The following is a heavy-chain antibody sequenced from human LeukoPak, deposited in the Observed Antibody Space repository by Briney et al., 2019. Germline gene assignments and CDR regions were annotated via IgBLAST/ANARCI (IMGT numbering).Heavy chain of an antibody. CDR3: ARSSAAAGPTHNWFGP. Sequence: SETLSLTCTVSGGSVSNGSYYWGWIRQPPGKGLEWIGSIYHSGSTYYKPSLRSRVTISVDTSKNQFSLKVTSVTAADTAVYYCARSSAAAGPTHNWFGPWGQGTLVTVPS. J-gene: IGHJ5*02. V-gene: IGHV4-39*01. D-gene: IGHD6-13*01. CDR2: IYHSGST. CDR1: GGSVSNGSYY.